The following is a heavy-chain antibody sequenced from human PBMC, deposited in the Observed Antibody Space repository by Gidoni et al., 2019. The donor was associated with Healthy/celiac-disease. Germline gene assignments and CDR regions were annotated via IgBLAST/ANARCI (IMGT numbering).Heavy chain of an antibody. CDR1: GGSLSGYY. CDR2: INHSGST. D-gene: IGHD2-15*01. J-gene: IGHJ4*02. Sequence: QVQLQQWGAGLLKPSETLSLTCAVYGGSLSGYYWSWIRQPPGKGLEWIGEINHSGSTNYNPSLKSLVTISVDTSKNQFSLKLSSVTAADTAVYYCARGCSGGSCYLDYWGQGTLVTVSS. V-gene: IGHV4-34*01. CDR3: ARGCSGGSCYLDY.